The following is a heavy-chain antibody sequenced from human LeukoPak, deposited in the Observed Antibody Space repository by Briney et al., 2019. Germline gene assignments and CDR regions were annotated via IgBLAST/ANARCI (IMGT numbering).Heavy chain of an antibody. J-gene: IGHJ6*03. CDR3: ARRPIFYYYGSGRGNYMDV. Sequence: PSETLSLTCAVYGGSFSGYYWSWIRQPPGKGLEWIGEINRSGSTNYNPSLKSRVTISVDTSKNQFSLKLSSVTAADTAAYYCARRPIFYYYGSGRGNYMDVWGKGTTVTISS. CDR2: INRSGST. D-gene: IGHD3-10*01. CDR1: GGSFSGYY. V-gene: IGHV4-34*01.